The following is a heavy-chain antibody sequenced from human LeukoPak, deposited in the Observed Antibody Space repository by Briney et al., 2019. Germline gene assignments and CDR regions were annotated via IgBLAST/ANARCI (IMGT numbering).Heavy chain of an antibody. J-gene: IGHJ4*02. CDR2: ISGPGSST. Sequence: GGSLRLPCAASGFTFSNYAMSWVRQAPGKGLEWVSTISGPGSSTYSADSVKGRFTISRDNSKNTLYLQMHSLRAEDTAIYYCAKFYRATRGACDSWGQGTLVTVSS. V-gene: IGHV3-23*01. CDR3: AKFYRATRGACDS. D-gene: IGHD2-21*02. CDR1: GFTFSNYA.